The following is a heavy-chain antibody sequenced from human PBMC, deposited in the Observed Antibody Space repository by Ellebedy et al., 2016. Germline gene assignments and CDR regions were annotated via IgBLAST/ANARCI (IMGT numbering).Heavy chain of an antibody. CDR2: IYYSGNT. D-gene: IGHD3-22*01. V-gene: IGHV4-59*13. CDR3: AGADHYYDTRMGAFEI. J-gene: IGHJ3*02. Sequence: SETLSLTXTVSGASISTYYWSWFRQSPGRGLEWIGYIYYSGNTKNNPSFRGRVTISIDTSKNQFSLKLSSVTAADTAVYYCAGADHYYDTRMGAFEIWGQGTMVTVSP. CDR1: GASISTYY.